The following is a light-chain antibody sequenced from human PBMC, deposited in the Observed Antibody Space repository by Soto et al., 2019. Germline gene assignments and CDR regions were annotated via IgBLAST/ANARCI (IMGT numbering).Light chain of an antibody. V-gene: IGKV4-1*01. CDR1: QSVLYSSNNKNY. CDR2: WAS. J-gene: IGKJ1*01. Sequence: DIVMTQSPDSLAVSLGERATVNCKSSQSVLYSSNNKNYLAWYQQKPGQPPKLLIYWASTRESGVPDRFSGSGSGTDFTLTISRLQDEDAAFYYCQQDFSRLQTFGQGTKVEIK. CDR3: QQDFSRLQT.